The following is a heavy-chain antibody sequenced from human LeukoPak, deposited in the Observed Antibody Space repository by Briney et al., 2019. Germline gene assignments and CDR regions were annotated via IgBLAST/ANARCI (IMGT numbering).Heavy chain of an antibody. D-gene: IGHD2-15*01. CDR3: AGLVVAATTVDY. J-gene: IGHJ4*02. CDR2: IYYSGST. V-gene: IGHV4-59*06. CDR1: GGSISSYY. Sequence: SETLSLTCTVSGGSISSYYWSWIRQHPGKGLEWIGYIYYSGSTYYNPSLKSRVTISVDTSKNQFSLKLSSVTAADMAVYYCAGLVVAATTVDYWGQGTLVTVSS.